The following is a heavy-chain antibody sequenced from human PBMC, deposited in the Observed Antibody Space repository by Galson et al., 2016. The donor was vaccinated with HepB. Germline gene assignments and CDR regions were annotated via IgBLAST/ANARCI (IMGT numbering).Heavy chain of an antibody. CDR1: GGSITNRSYY. J-gene: IGHJ4*02. V-gene: IGHV4-39*07. D-gene: IGHD3-10*01. CDR2: IYFSGST. Sequence: LSLTCTVSGGSITNRSYYWGWIRQPPGEGLEWVGNIYFSGSTNYNPSLKSRVTISVDTSKNQFSLRLSSVTAADTAVYYCARGEYYYGSGSYLGQIDSWGQGTLVTVSS. CDR3: ARGEYYYGSGSYLGQIDS.